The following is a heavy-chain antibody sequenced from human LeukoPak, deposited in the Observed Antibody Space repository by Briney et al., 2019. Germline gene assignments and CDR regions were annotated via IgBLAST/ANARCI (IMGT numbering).Heavy chain of an antibody. J-gene: IGHJ4*02. V-gene: IGHV3-23*01. D-gene: IGHD3-22*01. CDR1: GITLSNYA. CDR3: AKRGVVIRVILVGFHKEAYYFDS. Sequence: GGSLRLSCAVSGITLSNYAMSWVRQPPGKGREWVAGISASGGRTNYADSVKGRFTISRDNPKHTLYLQMNSLRAEDTAVYFCAKRGVVIRVILVGFHKEAYYFDSWGQGALVTVSS. CDR2: ISASGGRT.